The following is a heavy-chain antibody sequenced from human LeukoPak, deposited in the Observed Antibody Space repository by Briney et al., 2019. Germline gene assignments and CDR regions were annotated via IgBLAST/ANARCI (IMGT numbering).Heavy chain of an antibody. Sequence: SETLSLTCTVSGYSISSGYYWGWIRQPPGKGLEWIGSIYHSGSTYYNPSLKSRVTISVDTSKNQFSLRLSSVTAADTAVYYCARGRADCSSTSCPPRAFDYWGQGTLVTVSS. D-gene: IGHD2-2*01. CDR3: ARGRADCSSTSCPPRAFDY. J-gene: IGHJ4*02. V-gene: IGHV4-38-2*02. CDR1: GYSISSGYY. CDR2: IYHSGST.